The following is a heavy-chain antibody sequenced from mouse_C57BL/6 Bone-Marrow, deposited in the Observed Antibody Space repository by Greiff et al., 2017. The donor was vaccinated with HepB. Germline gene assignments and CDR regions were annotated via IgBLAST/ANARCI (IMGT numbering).Heavy chain of an antibody. J-gene: IGHJ2*01. CDR2: INPYNGDT. D-gene: IGHD1-1*01. V-gene: IGHV1-20*01. CDR3: ARSTLITTVMDFDY. Sequence: EVQLQQSGPELVKPGDSVKISCKASGYSFTGYFMNWVMQSHGKSLEWIGRINPYNGDTFYNQKFKGKATLTVDKSSSTAHMELRSLTSEDSAVYYCARSTLITTVMDFDYWGQGTTLTVSS. CDR1: GYSFTGYF.